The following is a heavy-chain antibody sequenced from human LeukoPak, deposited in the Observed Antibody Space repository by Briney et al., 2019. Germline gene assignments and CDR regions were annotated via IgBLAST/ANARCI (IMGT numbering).Heavy chain of an antibody. J-gene: IGHJ4*02. D-gene: IGHD7-27*01. CDR2: IKQDETET. Sequence: GGSLRLSCAASGFSFGTHWMAWVRQPPGAGPEWVANIKQDETETYYADAVRGRFTITRDNAKNSLYLQMDNLRGEDTAVYYCARDSGDRPQAVGYFFDYWGQGSLVTVSS. V-gene: IGHV3-7*01. CDR1: GFSFGTHW. CDR3: ARDSGDRPQAVGYFFDY.